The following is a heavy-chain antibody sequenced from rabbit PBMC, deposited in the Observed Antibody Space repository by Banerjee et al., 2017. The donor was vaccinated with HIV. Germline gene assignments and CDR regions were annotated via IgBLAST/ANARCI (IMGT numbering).Heavy chain of an antibody. CDR2: IYTGNGKN. CDR3: TRDDGSGHYIDGYFNL. CDR1: GFSFSSGYD. Sequence: QEQLVESGGGLVKPGASLTLICTASGFSFSSGYDMSWVRQAPGKGLEWIGFIYTGNGKNYYASWAKGRFTISRASSTTVTLQVTSLTAAYTATYFCTRDDGSGHYIDGYFNLWGPGTLVTVS. J-gene: IGHJ4*01. V-gene: IGHV1S45*01. D-gene: IGHD1-1*01.